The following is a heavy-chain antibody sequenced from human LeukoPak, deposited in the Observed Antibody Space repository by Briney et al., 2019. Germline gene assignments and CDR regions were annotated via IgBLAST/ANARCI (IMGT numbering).Heavy chain of an antibody. CDR3: ARRNILYSSGLGFDP. CDR2: IYSGGST. V-gene: IGHV3-66*04. D-gene: IGHD6-25*01. Sequence: GGSLRLSCAASGFTVSSNYMSWVRQAPGKGLEWVSVIYSGGSTYYADSVKGRFTISRDNSKNTLYLQMNSLRAEDTAVYYRARRNILYSSGLGFDPWGQGTLVTVSS. CDR1: GFTVSSNY. J-gene: IGHJ5*02.